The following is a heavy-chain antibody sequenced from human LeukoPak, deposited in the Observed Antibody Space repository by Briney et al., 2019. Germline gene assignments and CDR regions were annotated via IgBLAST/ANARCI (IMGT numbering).Heavy chain of an antibody. V-gene: IGHV4-34*01. CDR1: GGSFSGYY. Sequence: SETLSLTCAVYGGSFSGYYWSWIRQPPGKGLEGIGEINHSGSTNYSPSLKSRVTISVDTSKNQFSLKLSSVTAADTAVYYCARFLGYCSSTSCYDAFDIWGQGTMVTVSS. J-gene: IGHJ3*02. CDR2: INHSGST. CDR3: ARFLGYCSSTSCYDAFDI. D-gene: IGHD2-2*01.